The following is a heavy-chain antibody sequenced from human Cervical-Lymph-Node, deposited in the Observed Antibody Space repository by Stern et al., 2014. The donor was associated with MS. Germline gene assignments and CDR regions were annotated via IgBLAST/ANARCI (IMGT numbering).Heavy chain of an antibody. D-gene: IGHD2-15*01. J-gene: IGHJ4*02. CDR1: GFTFDECT. CDR2: ISWNSGNI. CDR3: TRDNPYCTGGTCLGFDY. Sequence: EVQLVESGGGLVPPGRSLGLSCAASGFTFDECTMHWVRQAPGKGLEWVSGISWNSGNIAYADSVKGRFAIARDNAKNSLYLQMNSLRTEDTAFYYCTRDNPYCTGGTCLGFDYWGQGTLVTVSS. V-gene: IGHV3-9*01.